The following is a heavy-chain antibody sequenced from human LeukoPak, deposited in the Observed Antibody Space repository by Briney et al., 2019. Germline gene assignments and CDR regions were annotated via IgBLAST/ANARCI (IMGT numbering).Heavy chain of an antibody. CDR1: GGSISSGDYY. CDR2: IYYSRST. D-gene: IGHD2-21*02. CDR3: ARGTRDSTDY. Sequence: SETLSLTCTVSGGSISSGDYYWSWIRQPPGKGLEWIGYIYYSRSTYYNPSLKSRVTISVDTSKNQFSLKLSSVTAADTAVYYCARGTRDSTDYWGQGTLVTVSS. J-gene: IGHJ4*02. V-gene: IGHV4-30-4*01.